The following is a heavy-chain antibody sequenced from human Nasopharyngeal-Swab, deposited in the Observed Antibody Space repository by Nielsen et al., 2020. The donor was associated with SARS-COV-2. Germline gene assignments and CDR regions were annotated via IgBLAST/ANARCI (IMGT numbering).Heavy chain of an antibody. D-gene: IGHD3-3*01. Sequence: ASVKVSCKASGYTFTSYGISWVRQAPGQGLEWMGWISAYNGNTNYAQKLQGRVTMTRNTSISTAYMELSSLRSEDTAVYYCARAYYDFWSGPQGNYYYYYGMDVWGQGTTVTVSS. J-gene: IGHJ6*02. CDR2: ISAYNGNT. CDR1: GYTFTSYG. V-gene: IGHV1-18*01. CDR3: ARAYYDFWSGPQGNYYYYYGMDV.